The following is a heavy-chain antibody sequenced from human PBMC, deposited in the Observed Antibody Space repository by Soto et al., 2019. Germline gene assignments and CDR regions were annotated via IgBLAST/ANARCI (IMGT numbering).Heavy chain of an antibody. D-gene: IGHD2-15*01. CDR1: GFTVSSKY. J-gene: IGHJ6*04. CDR3: ARDDVLCDGGRCYGIPLAG. Sequence: EVQLVESGGGLVQPGGSLRLSCAASGFTVSSKYMTWVRQAPGKGLEWVSLIQSGGTTYYADSVKGRFTISRDTSENTLHLQMDSLRVEDTAVYYCARDDVLCDGGRCYGIPLAGWGKGTTVTVSS. CDR2: IQSGGTT. V-gene: IGHV3-66*01.